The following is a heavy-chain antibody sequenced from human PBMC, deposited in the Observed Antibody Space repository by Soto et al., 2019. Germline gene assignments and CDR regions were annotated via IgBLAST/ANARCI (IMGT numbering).Heavy chain of an antibody. V-gene: IGHV4-39*01. Sequence: SETLSLTCAVSGGSISSSNYYWGWIRQPPGKGLEWIGSISYSGSTYYNPSLKSRVSISEDTSKNQFSLKLSSVTAADTAVYYCARGRKYYDSSGYYYGFDYWGQGTLVTVSS. J-gene: IGHJ4*02. D-gene: IGHD3-22*01. CDR3: ARGRKYYDSSGYYYGFDY. CDR1: GGSISSSNYY. CDR2: ISYSGST.